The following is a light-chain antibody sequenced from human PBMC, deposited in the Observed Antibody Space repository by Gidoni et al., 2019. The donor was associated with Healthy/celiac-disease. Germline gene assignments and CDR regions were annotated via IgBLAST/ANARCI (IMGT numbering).Light chain of an antibody. V-gene: IGKV3-20*01. CDR1: QSVSSSY. J-gene: IGKJ1*01. CDR3: QQYGSSLWT. CDR2: GAS. Sequence: ELVFTQSPGPLSLSPGERATLPCRASQSVSSSYLAWSHQKPGQAPRLLINGASSRATGIPDRFMGGGSGTDFTLTIRRLEPEDFAVYYCQQYGSSLWTFGQGTKVEIK.